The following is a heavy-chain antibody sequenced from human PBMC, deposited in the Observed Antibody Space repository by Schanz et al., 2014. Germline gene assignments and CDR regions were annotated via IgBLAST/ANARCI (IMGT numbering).Heavy chain of an antibody. V-gene: IGHV3-23*04. Sequence: EGQLAESGGGLVQPGGSLRLSCAASGFTFSSYAMSWVRQAPGKGLEWVSALSGSGGSTYYADSVKGRFTISRDNSKNTLYLQMSSLRADDTADYFCARAHGNNWYGKGLDYWGQGTQVTVSS. CDR3: ARAHGNNWYGKGLDY. D-gene: IGHD1-1*01. J-gene: IGHJ4*02. CDR2: LSGSGGST. CDR1: GFTFSSYA.